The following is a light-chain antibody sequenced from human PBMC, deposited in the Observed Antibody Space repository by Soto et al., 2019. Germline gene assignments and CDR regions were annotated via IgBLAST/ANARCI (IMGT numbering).Light chain of an antibody. CDR3: SSYISSSTVV. V-gene: IGLV2-14*01. CDR1: SSDVGGYNY. CDR2: DVS. J-gene: IGLJ2*01. Sequence: QSALTQPASVSGSPGQSITISCTGTSSDVGGYNYVSWYQQHPGKAPKLMIYDVSNRPSGVSNRFSGSKSGNTASLTISGLQSEDEADYYCSSYISSSTVVSGGGTKLTVL.